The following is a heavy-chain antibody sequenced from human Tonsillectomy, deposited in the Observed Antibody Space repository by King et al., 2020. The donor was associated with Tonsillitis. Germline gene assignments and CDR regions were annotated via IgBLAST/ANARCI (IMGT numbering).Heavy chain of an antibody. V-gene: IGHV3-11*01. J-gene: IGHJ4*02. D-gene: IGHD6-25*01. Sequence: VQLVESGGGLVKPGGSLRLSCEPSGFTFSDYYMSWIRQAPGKGLEWISYISSSGNTRYYGDSVRGRFSVSRDNAKKSTYLQMNSLRVEDTAVYYCARAARGVDYWGQGTLVTVSS. CDR2: ISSSGNTR. CDR3: ARAARGVDY. CDR1: GFTFSDYY.